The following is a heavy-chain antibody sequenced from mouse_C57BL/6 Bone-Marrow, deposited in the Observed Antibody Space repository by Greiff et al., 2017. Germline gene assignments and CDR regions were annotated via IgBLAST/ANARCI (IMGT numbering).Heavy chain of an antibody. CDR1: GYAFSSSW. V-gene: IGHV1-82*01. CDR3: ARKLRAYFDD. D-gene: IGHD1-1*01. CDR2: FYPGDGGT. Sequence: QVQLQQSGPELVKPGASVKISCKASGYAFSSSWLNWVKQRPGKGLEWIGRFYPGDGGTNYNGKFKGKATLTADKSSSTAYMQLSSLASEDSAVXFCARKLRAYFDDWGQGTTLTVSS. J-gene: IGHJ2*01.